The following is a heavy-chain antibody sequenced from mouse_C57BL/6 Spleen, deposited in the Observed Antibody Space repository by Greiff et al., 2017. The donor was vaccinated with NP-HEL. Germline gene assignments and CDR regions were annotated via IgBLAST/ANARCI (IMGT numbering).Heavy chain of an antibody. J-gene: IGHJ4*01. CDR2: IWSGGST. CDR3: AIYYGNYGYAMDY. V-gene: IGHV2-4*01. D-gene: IGHD2-1*01. Sequence: QVQLKQSGPGLVQPSQSLSITCTVSGFSLTSYGVHWVRQPPGKGLEWLGVIWSGGSTDYNAAFISRLSISKDNSKSQVFFKMNSLQADDTAIYYCAIYYGNYGYAMDYWGQGTSVTVSS. CDR1: GFSLTSYG.